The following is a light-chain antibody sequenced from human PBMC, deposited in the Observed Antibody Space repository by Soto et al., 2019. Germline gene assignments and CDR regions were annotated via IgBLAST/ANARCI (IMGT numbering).Light chain of an antibody. V-gene: IGLV1-36*01. Sequence: QPVLTQPPSVSEAPRQRVTISCSGSSSNIGNNAVNWYQQLPGKAPKLLIYYDDLVPSGVSDRFSGSRSGTSASLAINGLQSEDEADYYCAAWDDSLNGVLFGGGTKLTVL. CDR1: SSNIGNNA. CDR3: AAWDDSLNGVL. J-gene: IGLJ2*01. CDR2: YDD.